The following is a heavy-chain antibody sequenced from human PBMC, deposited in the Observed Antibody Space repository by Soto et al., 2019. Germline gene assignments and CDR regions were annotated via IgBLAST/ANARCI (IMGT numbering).Heavy chain of an antibody. CDR1: GYTFTGYY. CDR3: ARVPGALGGDDAFDI. J-gene: IGHJ3*02. V-gene: IGHV1-2*04. Sequence: ASVKVSCKASGYTFTGYYMHWVRQAPGQGLEWMGWINPNSGGTNYAQKFQGWVTMTRDTSISTAYMELSRLRSDATAVYYCARVPGALGGDDAFDIWGQGTMVTVSS. CDR2: INPNSGGT. D-gene: IGHD2-2*01.